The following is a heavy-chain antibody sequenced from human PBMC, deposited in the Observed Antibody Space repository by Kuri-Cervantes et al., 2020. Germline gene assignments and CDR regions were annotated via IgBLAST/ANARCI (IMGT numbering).Heavy chain of an antibody. D-gene: IGHD4-17*01. V-gene: IGHV4-59*08. Sequence: SETLSLTCTVSGSSISSYYWSWIRQPPGKGLEWIGYIYYSGSTNYNPSLKSRVTISVDTSKNQFSLKLSSVTAADTAVYYCARRPYVYGDYYFDYWGQGTLVTVSS. CDR3: ARRPYVYGDYYFDY. CDR1: GSSISSYY. J-gene: IGHJ4*02. CDR2: IYYSGST.